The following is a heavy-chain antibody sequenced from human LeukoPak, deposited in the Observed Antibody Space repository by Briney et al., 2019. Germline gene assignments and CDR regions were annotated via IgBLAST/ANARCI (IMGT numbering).Heavy chain of an antibody. V-gene: IGHV4-30-4*07. CDR2: IYYSGST. J-gene: IGHJ5*02. CDR3: ARDAPHDYGDYRPFDP. Sequence: SETLSLTCTVSGGSISSGGYSWSWIRQPPGKGLEWIGYIYYSGSTYYNPSLKSRVTISVDTSKNQFSLKLSSVTAADTAVYYCARDAPHDYGDYRPFDPWGQGTLVTVSS. D-gene: IGHD4-17*01. CDR1: GGSISSGGYS.